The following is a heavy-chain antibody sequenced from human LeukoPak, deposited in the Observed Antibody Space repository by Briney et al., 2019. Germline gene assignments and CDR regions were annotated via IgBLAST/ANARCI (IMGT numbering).Heavy chain of an antibody. CDR3: ARGATSFDL. CDR1: GFTFGKYW. V-gene: IGHV3-7*01. CDR2: IMQDGSDK. D-gene: IGHD2-2*01. Sequence: GGSLRLACTASGFTFGKYWMSWVRQAPGKGLEWVAHIMQDGSDKYYVDSETGRFTISRDKAKYSLYLQTNSLGAEDTDVYYCARGATSFDLWGQGTLVSVSS. J-gene: IGHJ4*02.